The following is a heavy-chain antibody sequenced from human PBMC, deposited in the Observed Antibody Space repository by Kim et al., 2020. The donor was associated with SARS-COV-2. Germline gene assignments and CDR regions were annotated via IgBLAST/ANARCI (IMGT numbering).Heavy chain of an antibody. CDR3: AGVTYSGYEGLYNWFDP. V-gene: IGHV1-3*01. J-gene: IGHJ5*02. D-gene: IGHD5-12*01. Sequence: FQGRVTITRDTSASTAYMELSSLRSEDTAVYYCAGVTYSGYEGLYNWFDPWGQGTLVTVSS.